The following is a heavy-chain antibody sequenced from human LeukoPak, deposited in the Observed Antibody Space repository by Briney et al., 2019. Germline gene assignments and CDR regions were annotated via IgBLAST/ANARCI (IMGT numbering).Heavy chain of an antibody. D-gene: IGHD3-10*01. CDR2: INPNSGGT. CDR1: GYTFTGYY. V-gene: IGHV1-2*02. CDR3: DRVPWFGDLTDAFDL. Sequence: ASVKVSCKASGYTFTGYYMHWVRQAPGQGLEWVGWINPNSGGTNYAQKFQGRVTMTRDTSISTAYMELSRLSSDDTAVYYCDRVPWFGDLTDAFDLWGQGTMVTVSS. J-gene: IGHJ3*01.